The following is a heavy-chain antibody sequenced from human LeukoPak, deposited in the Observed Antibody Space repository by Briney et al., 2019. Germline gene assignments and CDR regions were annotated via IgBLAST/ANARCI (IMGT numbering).Heavy chain of an antibody. V-gene: IGHV3-23*01. D-gene: IGHD3-22*01. CDR2: ISGSGGST. CDR3: ARQKVYYYDSSGISGDAFDI. CDR1: GFTFSSYA. J-gene: IGHJ3*02. Sequence: GGSLRLSCAASGFTFSSYAMSWVRQAPGKGLEWVSAISGSGGSTYYADSVKGRFTISRDNSKNTLYLQMNSLRAEDTAVYYCARQKVYYYDSSGISGDAFDIWSQGTMVTVSS.